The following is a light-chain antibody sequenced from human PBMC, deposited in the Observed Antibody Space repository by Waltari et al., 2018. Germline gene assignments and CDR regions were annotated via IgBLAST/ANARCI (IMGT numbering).Light chain of an antibody. CDR2: RAS. CDR1: QSVGTSS. J-gene: IGKJ1*01. CDR3: QQHGTLPAT. V-gene: IGKV3-20*01. Sequence: EIVFTQSPGTASLSPGERVTLSCRASQSVGTSSLAWYPQHPGQAPRRVIHRASRRATGIPDRCSGSSSGTDFSLTISRLEPEDFAGYYCQQHGTLPATFGQGTKVEIK.